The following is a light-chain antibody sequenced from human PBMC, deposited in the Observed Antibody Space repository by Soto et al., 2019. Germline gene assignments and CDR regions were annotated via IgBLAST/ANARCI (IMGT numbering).Light chain of an antibody. V-gene: IGKV1-9*01. CDR3: QQLNSFPIT. CDR2: AAS. CDR1: QGISSY. J-gene: IGKJ5*01. Sequence: GDRVTITCRASQGISSYLAWYQQKPGRAPKLLIYAASTLQSGVPSRFSGSGSGTEFTLTITSLQPEDFATYYCQQLNSFPITFGQGTRLET.